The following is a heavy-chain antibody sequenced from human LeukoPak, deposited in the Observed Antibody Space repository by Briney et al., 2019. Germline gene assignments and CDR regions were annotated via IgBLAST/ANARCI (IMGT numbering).Heavy chain of an antibody. CDR1: GFKFRTIW. CDR3: ARGHYDMHV. V-gene: IGHV3-7*01. J-gene: IGHJ6*01. CDR2: IKEDGNEK. Sequence: GGSLRLFCAASGFKFRTIWLSWFRQDPGKGLEWVASIKEDGNEKYYVDSVKGRFTISRDNAKNSLYLQMNSLKGEDTAMFFCARGHYDMHVWGQGTTVTVTS.